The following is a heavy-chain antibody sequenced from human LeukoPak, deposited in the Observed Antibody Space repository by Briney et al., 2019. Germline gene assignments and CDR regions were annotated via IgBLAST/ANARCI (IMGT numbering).Heavy chain of an antibody. D-gene: IGHD3-22*01. J-gene: IGHJ5*02. Sequence: SETLSLTCTVSGGSISSSSYYWGWIRQPPGTGLEWIGSIYYSGSTYYNPSLKSRVTISVDTSKNQFSLKLSSVTAADTAVYYCARMEDYYDSSGYYFQWFDPWGQGTLVTVSS. V-gene: IGHV4-39*01. CDR3: ARMEDYYDSSGYYFQWFDP. CDR1: GGSISSSSYY. CDR2: IYYSGST.